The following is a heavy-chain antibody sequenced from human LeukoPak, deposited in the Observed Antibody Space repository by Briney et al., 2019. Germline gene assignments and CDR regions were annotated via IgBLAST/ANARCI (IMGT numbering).Heavy chain of an antibody. J-gene: IGHJ3*02. CDR2: VNHGGST. D-gene: IGHD3-10*01. Sequence: SETLSLTCTVSGGSFSSPTYYWGWVRQSPGKGLEWLGEVNHGGSTDYNPSLKSRATLSVDTSKNQFSPKLTSMTGADTAVYYCARFARVRQLSMVRAFKAFDIWGQGALVTVSS. CDR3: ARFARVRQLSMVRAFKAFDI. V-gene: IGHV4-39*01. CDR1: GGSFSSPTYY.